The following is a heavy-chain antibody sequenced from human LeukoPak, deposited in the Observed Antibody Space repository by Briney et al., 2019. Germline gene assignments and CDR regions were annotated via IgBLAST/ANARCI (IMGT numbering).Heavy chain of an antibody. CDR2: ISAYNGNT. CDR3: ARGGDCSSTSCYYWFDP. Sequence: ASVKVSCKASGYTFTSYGISWVRQAPGQGLEWMGWISAYNGNTNYARKLQGRVTMTTDTSTSTAYMELRSLRSDDTAVYYCARGGDCSSTSCYYWFDPWGQGTLVTVSS. J-gene: IGHJ5*02. CDR1: GYTFTSYG. V-gene: IGHV1-18*01. D-gene: IGHD2-2*01.